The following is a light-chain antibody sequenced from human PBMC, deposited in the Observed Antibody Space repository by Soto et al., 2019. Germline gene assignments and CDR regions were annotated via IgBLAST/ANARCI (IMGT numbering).Light chain of an antibody. CDR1: QGISSY. CDR3: LQYNSYPWT. J-gene: IGKJ1*01. CDR2: DAF. Sequence: AIQLTQSPSSLSASVGDRVTITCRASQGISSYLGWYQQTPGKAPKLLISDAFRLQSGVPSRFSGSGSGTDFTLTISSLQPGDSATYYCLQYNSYPWTFGRGTKVDIK. V-gene: IGKV1-13*02.